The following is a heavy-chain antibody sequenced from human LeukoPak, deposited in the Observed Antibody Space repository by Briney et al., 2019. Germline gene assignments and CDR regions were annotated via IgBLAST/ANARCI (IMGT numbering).Heavy chain of an antibody. V-gene: IGHV3-21*01. CDR3: ARDQEDYFDY. J-gene: IGHJ4*02. D-gene: IGHD2-15*01. Sequence: GGSLRLSCAASGFTFSSYSMNWVRQAPGKGLEWASSISSSSSYIYYADSVKGRFTISRDNAKNSLYLQMNSLRAEDTAVYYCARDQEDYFDYWGQGTLVTVSS. CDR2: ISSSSSYI. CDR1: GFTFSSYS.